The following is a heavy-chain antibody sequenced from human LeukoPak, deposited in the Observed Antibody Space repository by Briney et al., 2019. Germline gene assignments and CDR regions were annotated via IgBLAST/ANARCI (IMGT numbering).Heavy chain of an antibody. CDR3: ARDQRGYTYGRYFDY. CDR1: GGSISSYY. D-gene: IGHD5-18*01. CDR2: IYYTGYT. Sequence: SETLSLTCTVSGGSISSYYWSWIRQPPGKGLEWIGYIYYTGYTNYNPSLKSRVTISVDTSKNQFSLRLSSVTAADTAVYYCARDQRGYTYGRYFDYWGQGTLVTVSS. V-gene: IGHV4-59*01. J-gene: IGHJ4*02.